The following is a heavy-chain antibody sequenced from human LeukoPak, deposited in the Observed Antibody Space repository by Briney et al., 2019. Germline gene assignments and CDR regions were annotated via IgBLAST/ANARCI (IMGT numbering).Heavy chain of an antibody. V-gene: IGHV4-4*02. D-gene: IGHD5-18*01. J-gene: IGHJ5*02. Sequence: SETLSLTCAVSGGSISSSNWWSWVRQPPGKGLEWIGEINHSGSTNYNPSLKSRVTISVDTSKDQFSLKVNSVTAADTAVYYCARRGYTYGWGWFDPWGQGTLVTVSS. CDR1: GGSISSSNW. CDR2: INHSGST. CDR3: ARRGYTYGWGWFDP.